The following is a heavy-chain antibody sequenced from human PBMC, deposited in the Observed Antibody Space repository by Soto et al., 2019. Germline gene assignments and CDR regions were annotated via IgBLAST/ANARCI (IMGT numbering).Heavy chain of an antibody. CDR1: GFTFIIYG. CDR3: ARDADMIVVVKYRLDY. V-gene: IGHV3-33*01. D-gene: IGHD3-22*01. J-gene: IGHJ4*02. CDR2: IWYDGSNK. Sequence: GGSXRLSCAPSGFTFIIYGMHWVRQAPGKGLEWVAVIWYDGSNKYYADSVKGRFTISRDNSKNTLYLQMNSLRAEDTAVYYCARDADMIVVVKYRLDYWGQGTLVTVSS.